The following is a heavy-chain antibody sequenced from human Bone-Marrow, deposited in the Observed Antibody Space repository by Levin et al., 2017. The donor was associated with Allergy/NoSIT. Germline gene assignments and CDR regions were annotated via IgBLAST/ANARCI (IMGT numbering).Heavy chain of an antibody. CDR2: ISGSAGNT. CDR3: AKIGGTTRGTVDY. J-gene: IGHJ4*02. V-gene: IGHV3-23*01. Sequence: ASVKVSCAASGFTFSTYAMSWVRQAPGKGLEWVSAISGSAGNTYYADSVKGRFTISRDNSQNTLYLQMNSLRADDTAVYYCAKIGGTTRGTVDYWGQGTLVTVSS. CDR1: GFTFSTYA. D-gene: IGHD1-1*01.